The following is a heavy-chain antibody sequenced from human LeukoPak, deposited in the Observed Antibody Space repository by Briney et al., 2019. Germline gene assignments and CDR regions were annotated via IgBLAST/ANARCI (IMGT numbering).Heavy chain of an antibody. CDR1: GYNFRSYD. CDR3: ARGRDSSGWHVADY. CDR2: ISPNNGNT. J-gene: IGHJ4*02. V-gene: IGHV1-18*01. Sequence: SVKCSCRASGYNFRSYDITWVRQATGQGLEWMGWISPNNGNTNYAHKFQGRVTMPTDTPTSTAYMEMRSLRSDDTAVYYCARGRDSSGWHVADYWGQGTLVTVSS. D-gene: IGHD6-19*01.